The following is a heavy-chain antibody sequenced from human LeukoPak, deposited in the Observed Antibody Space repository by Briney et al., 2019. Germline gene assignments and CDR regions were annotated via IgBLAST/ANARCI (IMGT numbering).Heavy chain of an antibody. CDR1: GLSVSSNS. J-gene: IGHJ4*02. V-gene: IGHV3-66*01. CDR3: ARDRSMGAYYYFDY. D-gene: IGHD1-26*01. Sequence: GGSLRLSCAASGLSVSSNSTSWVRQAPGKGLEWVSVIYSGGSAYYADSVKGRVTISRDNSKNTLYLQMNSLSAEDTAVYYCARDRSMGAYYYFDYWGQGTLVTVSS. CDR2: IYSGGSA.